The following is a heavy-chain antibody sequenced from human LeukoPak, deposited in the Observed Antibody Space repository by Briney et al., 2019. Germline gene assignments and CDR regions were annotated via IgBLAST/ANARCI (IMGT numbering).Heavy chain of an antibody. D-gene: IGHD6-13*01. CDR1: AASITSVGSD. CDR3: ARDPRAAGPYYYYCMDV. Sequence: SQTRSLTCTVAAASITSVGSDWSWIRQHPGKGLEWLGYIFYSGSTYYNPSLKSPVTMSVDTSKTQFSLVLSSVTAAHTSVYYCARDPRAAGPYYYYCMDVCSQGTTVTVSS. J-gene: IGHJ6*02. V-gene: IGHV4-31*01. CDR2: IFYSGST.